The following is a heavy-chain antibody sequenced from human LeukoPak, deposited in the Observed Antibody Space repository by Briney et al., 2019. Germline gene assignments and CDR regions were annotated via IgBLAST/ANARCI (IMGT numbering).Heavy chain of an antibody. Sequence: SETLSLSCTVSDDSISTYYWSWIRQPPGKGLEWIGYIYYSGSTNYNPSLESRVTISVDTSKNQFSLKLSSVIAADTAVFYCARVLWFGESKKGYSYYMDVWGKGTTVTVSS. V-gene: IGHV4-59*08. CDR2: IYYSGST. CDR1: DDSISTYY. CDR3: ARVLWFGESKKGYSYYMDV. J-gene: IGHJ6*03. D-gene: IGHD3-10*01.